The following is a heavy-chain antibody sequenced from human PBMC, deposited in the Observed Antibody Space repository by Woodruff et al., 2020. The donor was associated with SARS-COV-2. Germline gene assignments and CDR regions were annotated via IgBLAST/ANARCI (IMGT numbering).Heavy chain of an antibody. V-gene: IGHV1-69*01. J-gene: IGHJ3*01. Sequence: PIFGTANYAQKFQGRVTITADESTSTAYMELSSLRSEDTAVYYCARDHGPWGQGTRVTVSS. CDR2: PIFGTA. CDR3: ARDHGP.